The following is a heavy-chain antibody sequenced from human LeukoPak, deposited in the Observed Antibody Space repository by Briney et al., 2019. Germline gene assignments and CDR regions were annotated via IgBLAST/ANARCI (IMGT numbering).Heavy chain of an antibody. D-gene: IGHD3-22*01. CDR2: IYHSGST. J-gene: IGHJ4*02. Sequence: SETLSLTCAVSGGSISSSNWWSWVRQPPGKGLEWIGEIYHSGSTNYNPSLKSRVTISVDTSKNQFSLKLSSVTAADTAVYYCAREGENSSGFYFDYWGQGTLVTVSS. CDR3: AREGENSSGFYFDY. V-gene: IGHV4-4*02. CDR1: GGSISSSNW.